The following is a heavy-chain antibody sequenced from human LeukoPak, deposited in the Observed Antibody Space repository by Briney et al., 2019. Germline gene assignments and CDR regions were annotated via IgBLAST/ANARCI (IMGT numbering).Heavy chain of an antibody. CDR2: INTDGSST. D-gene: IGHD3-3*01. CDR3: ARAGKFDFWSGSQGLYYMDV. J-gene: IGHJ6*03. V-gene: IGHV3-74*01. CDR1: GFTFSSYW. Sequence: GGSLRFSCAASGFTFSSYWMHWVRQGPGKGLVWVSRINTDGSSTSYADSVKGRFTISRDNAKNTLYLQMNSLRAEDTAVYYCARAGKFDFWSGSQGLYYMDVWGKGTTVTVSS.